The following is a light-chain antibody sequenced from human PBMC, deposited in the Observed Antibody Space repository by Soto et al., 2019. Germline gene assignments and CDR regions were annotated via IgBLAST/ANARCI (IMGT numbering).Light chain of an antibody. V-gene: IGKV1-39*01. Sequence: DITMTQSPSSLSASVGDRVTITCRASQNINTHLNWYLQKPGKAPNLLIYDASSLQSGVPSRFSGSGSGTDFTLTISSLQPEDFAAYYCQQSFTTPCTFGQGTKLEIK. CDR2: DAS. J-gene: IGKJ2*02. CDR1: QNINTH. CDR3: QQSFTTPCT.